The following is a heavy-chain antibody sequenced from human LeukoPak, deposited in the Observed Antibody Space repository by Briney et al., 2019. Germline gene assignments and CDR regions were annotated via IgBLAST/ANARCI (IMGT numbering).Heavy chain of an antibody. CDR3: ARGLRSGWSSSFDF. CDR2: IKSGDAT. V-gene: IGHV3-53*01. CDR1: GFTVSSYY. D-gene: IGHD6-19*01. Sequence: GGSLRLSCAASGFTVSSYYMSWVRQAPGKGLEWVSLIKSGDATHYADSVKGRFTISRDYSKNTLYLQMNNLRPEDTAVYYCARGLRSGWSSSFDFWGQGTLVTVSS. J-gene: IGHJ4*02.